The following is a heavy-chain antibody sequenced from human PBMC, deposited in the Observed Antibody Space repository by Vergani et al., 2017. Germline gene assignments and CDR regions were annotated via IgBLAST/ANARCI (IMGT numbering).Heavy chain of an antibody. CDR3: VRDRGLCAGGRCYTEAWDY. CDR2: ISFDGTNE. Sequence: QVKLEESGGGVVQPGRSVRLSCVVSGFALNRHAMYWVRQAPGKGLEWVVGISFDGTNEYYPELVKGRFTISRDIAKNTLYLQVRSLRLEDTGVYHCVRDRGLCAGGRCYTEAWDYWGQGTPVTVSS. D-gene: IGHD2-2*02. V-gene: IGHV3-30-3*01. CDR1: GFALNRHA. J-gene: IGHJ4*02.